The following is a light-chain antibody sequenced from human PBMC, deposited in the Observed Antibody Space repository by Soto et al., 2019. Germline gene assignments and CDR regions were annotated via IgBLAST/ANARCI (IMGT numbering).Light chain of an antibody. Sequence: QSVLTQPASVSGSPGQSITISCTGTSSDVGGYHYVSWYQQHPGKAPKLMIYEVSSRPSAVSNRLSGSKSATTASLTISGLQAEDEGHYYCSSYISSGTPYVFGTGTKVT. CDR1: SSDVGGYHY. J-gene: IGLJ1*01. CDR2: EVS. V-gene: IGLV2-14*01. CDR3: SSYISSGTPYV.